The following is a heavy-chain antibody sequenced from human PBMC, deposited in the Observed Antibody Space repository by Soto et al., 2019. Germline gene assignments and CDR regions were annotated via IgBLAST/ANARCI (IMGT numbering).Heavy chain of an antibody. CDR2: IYSGGST. Sequence: EVQLVESGGGLVQPGGSLRLSCAASGFTVRSNYMSWVRQAPGKGLEWVSVIYSGGSTYYTESVKDRFIISRDNSKNTLFLQMNSLSAEDTAVHYRASQEANYDFWSGHGDTYSSYYMDVWGKGTTVTVSS. D-gene: IGHD3-3*01. CDR1: GFTVRSNY. V-gene: IGHV3-66*04. J-gene: IGHJ6*03. CDR3: ASQEANYDFWSGHGDTYSSYYMDV.